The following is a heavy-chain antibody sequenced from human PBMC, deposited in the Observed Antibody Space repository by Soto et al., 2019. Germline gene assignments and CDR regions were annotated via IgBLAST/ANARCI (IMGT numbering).Heavy chain of an antibody. J-gene: IGHJ6*02. Sequence: PGGSLRLSCAASGFTFSSYGMHWVRQAPGKGLEWVAVIWYDGSNKYYADSVKGRFTISRDSSKNTLYLQMNSLRAEDTAVYYCARGQDILTGFYYYYYGMDVWGQGTTVTVSS. CDR1: GFTFSSYG. CDR3: ARGQDILTGFYYYYYGMDV. V-gene: IGHV3-33*01. D-gene: IGHD3-9*01. CDR2: IWYDGSNK.